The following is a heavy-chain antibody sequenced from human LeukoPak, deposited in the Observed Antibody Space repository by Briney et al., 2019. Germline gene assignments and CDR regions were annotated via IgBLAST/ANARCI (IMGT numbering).Heavy chain of an antibody. CDR2: ISNSGTTT. V-gene: IGHV3-48*03. J-gene: IGHJ4*02. Sequence: GGSLRLSCAASGFTFSYHEMTWVRQAPGKGLEWISDISNSGTTTYYADSVKGRFTVSRDNARNSMYLQMNSLRVEDTAIYYCARDGGSSGWYVGVVLDYWGQGVLVTVSP. CDR3: ARDGGSSGWYVGVVLDY. D-gene: IGHD6-19*01. CDR1: GFTFSYHE.